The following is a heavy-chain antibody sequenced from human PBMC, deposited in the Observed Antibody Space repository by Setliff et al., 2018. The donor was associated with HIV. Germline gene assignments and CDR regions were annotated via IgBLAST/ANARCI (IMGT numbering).Heavy chain of an antibody. D-gene: IGHD6-13*01. CDR2: IYTSGST. Sequence: SETLSLTCTVSGGSMSTYYWSWIRQPPGKGLEWIGYIYTSGSTNYNPSLRSRVTISVDTSKNQFSLKVNSVTAADTAVYYCARGARLLAGYSDRWDYYYMAVWGKGTTVTVSS. CDR3: ARGARLLAGYSDRWDYYYMAV. V-gene: IGHV4-4*08. J-gene: IGHJ6*03. CDR1: GGSMSTYY.